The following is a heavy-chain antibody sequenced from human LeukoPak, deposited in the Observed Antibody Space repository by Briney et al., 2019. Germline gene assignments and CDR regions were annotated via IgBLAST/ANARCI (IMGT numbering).Heavy chain of an antibody. Sequence: SETLSLTCAVSGGSISSGGYSWRWIRQPPGKGLEWIGYIYHSGSTYYNPSLKSRVTISVDRSKNQFSLKLSSVTAADTAVYYCAREYDPYAFDIWGQGTMVTVSS. J-gene: IGHJ3*02. CDR1: GGSISSGGYS. D-gene: IGHD2-8*01. CDR2: IYHSGST. CDR3: AREYDPYAFDI. V-gene: IGHV4-30-2*01.